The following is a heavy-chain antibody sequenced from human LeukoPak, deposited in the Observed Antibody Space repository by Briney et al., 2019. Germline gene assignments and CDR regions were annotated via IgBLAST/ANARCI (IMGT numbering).Heavy chain of an antibody. CDR3: AGAPSGSGSLYYFDC. D-gene: IGHD6-19*01. Sequence: PGGSLRLSCAASGFTLSDHYMVWVRQAPGKGLEWVGRTRNKANSYTTDYAASVKGRFTISRDDSKSSLYLQMSSLKTEDTAVYFCAGAPSGSGSLYYFDCWGQGTLVTVSS. J-gene: IGHJ4*02. CDR1: GFTLSDHY. V-gene: IGHV3-72*01. CDR2: TRNKANSYTT.